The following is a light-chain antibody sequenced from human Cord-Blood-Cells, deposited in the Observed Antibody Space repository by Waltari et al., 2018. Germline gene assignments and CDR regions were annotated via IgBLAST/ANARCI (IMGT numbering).Light chain of an antibody. CDR2: AAS. Sequence: AIRLTQPTSSFSVSTGHRVSITCRATQGISRYLAWYQQKPGKSPKLLSFAASTLQSGVPSRFSGNGSETDVTLTISCLPSEEFVAYCWRQYYSYPGAFGQGTEVEIK. CDR1: QGISRY. CDR3: RQYYSYPGA. V-gene: IGKV1-8*01. J-gene: IGKJ1*01.